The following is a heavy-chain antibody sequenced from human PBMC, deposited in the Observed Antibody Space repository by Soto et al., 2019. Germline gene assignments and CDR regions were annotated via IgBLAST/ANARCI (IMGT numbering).Heavy chain of an antibody. Sequence: GGSLRLSCTASGFTFSSYWMHWVRQAPGKGLVWVSRINSDGRSTTYADSVKGRFTISRDNAKNTLYLQMNSLRAEDTAVYYCARGLVRGVNVFDIRAQGTMVIVSS. V-gene: IGHV3-74*01. CDR2: INSDGRST. D-gene: IGHD3-10*01. CDR1: GFTFSSYW. CDR3: ARGLVRGVNVFDI. J-gene: IGHJ3*02.